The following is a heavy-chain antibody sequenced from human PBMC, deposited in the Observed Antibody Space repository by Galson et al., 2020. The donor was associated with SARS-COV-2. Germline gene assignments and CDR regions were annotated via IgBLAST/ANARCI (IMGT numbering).Heavy chain of an antibody. V-gene: IGHV3-30*18. Sequence: GSLRLSCAASGFTFSSYGMHWVRQAPGKGLEWVAVISYDGSNKYYADSVKGRFTISRDNSKNTLYLQMNSLRAEDTAVYYCAKDLITYSYCGGDCYSPYFDYWGQGTLVTVSS. CDR2: ISYDGSNK. D-gene: IGHD2-21*02. CDR1: GFTFSSYG. J-gene: IGHJ4*02. CDR3: AKDLITYSYCGGDCYSPYFDY.